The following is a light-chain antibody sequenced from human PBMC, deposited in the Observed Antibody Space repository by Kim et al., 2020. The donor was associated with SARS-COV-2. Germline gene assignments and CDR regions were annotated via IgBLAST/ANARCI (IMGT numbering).Light chain of an antibody. V-gene: IGKV1-5*03. CDR3: QEYESYVFA. CDR1: QSVSVW. Sequence: DIQMTQSPSTLSASVGDTATITCRASQSVSVWLAWYQQKPGKAPKLLIYRASNLDSGVPSRFSASGSGTEFTLTISGLQPDDFATYYCQEYESYVFAFGQGTKLEI. J-gene: IGKJ2*01. CDR2: RAS.